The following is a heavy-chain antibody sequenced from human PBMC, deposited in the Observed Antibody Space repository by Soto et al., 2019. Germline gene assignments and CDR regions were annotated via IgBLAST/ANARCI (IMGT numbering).Heavy chain of an antibody. J-gene: IGHJ6*02. CDR1: GFTFSSYD. Sequence: GGSLRLSCAASGFTFSSYDMHWVRQATGKGLEWVSAIGTAGDTYYPGSVKGRFTISRENAKNSLYLQMNSLRAGDTAVYYCARSMRHYDSSGYYYYYYGMDVWGQGTTVTVSS. V-gene: IGHV3-13*01. CDR2: IGTAGDT. CDR3: ARSMRHYDSSGYYYYYYGMDV. D-gene: IGHD3-22*01.